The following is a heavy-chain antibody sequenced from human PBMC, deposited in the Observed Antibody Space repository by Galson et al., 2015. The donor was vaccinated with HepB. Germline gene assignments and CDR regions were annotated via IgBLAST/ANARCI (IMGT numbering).Heavy chain of an antibody. V-gene: IGHV5-51*01. CDR2: IYPGDSDT. J-gene: IGHJ4*02. CDR3: ARLRYSGYDLFNRGYFDY. CDR1: GYSFTSYW. Sequence: QSGAEVKKPGESLKISCKGSGYSFTSYWIGWVRQMPGKGLEWMGIIYPGDSDTRYSPSFQGQVTISADKSISTAYLQWSSLKASDTAMYYCARLRYSGYDLFNRGYFDYWGQGTLVTVSS. D-gene: IGHD5-12*01.